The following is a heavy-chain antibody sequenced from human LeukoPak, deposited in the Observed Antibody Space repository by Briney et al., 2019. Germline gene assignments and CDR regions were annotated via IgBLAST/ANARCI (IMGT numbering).Heavy chain of an antibody. CDR2: IKSDGGT. J-gene: IGHJ1*01. CDR1: GFTFSSYW. Sequence: GGSLRLSCAASGFTFSSYWMHWVRQAPGKGLVWVSRIKSDGGTRYADSVKGRFTVSRDNAKNTVSLQMNSLRAEDTGVYYCARAPSEIGGYYPEYFRHWGQGTLVIASS. V-gene: IGHV3-74*01. CDR3: ARAPSEIGGYYPEYFRH. D-gene: IGHD3-22*01.